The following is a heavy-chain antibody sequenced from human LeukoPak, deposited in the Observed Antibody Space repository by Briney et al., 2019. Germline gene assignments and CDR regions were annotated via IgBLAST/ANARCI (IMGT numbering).Heavy chain of an antibody. CDR2: MNRDGSVK. V-gene: IGHV3-7*03. CDR1: GFTFSNAW. J-gene: IGHJ4*02. Sequence: GGSLRLSCAASGFTFSNAWMSWVRQAPGKGLEWVANMNRDGSVKFYMASVKGRFTISRDNAKNSLSLQMNSLRAEDTALYYCARPPRTGAADFDYWGRGTLVTVSS. CDR3: ARPPRTGAADFDY. D-gene: IGHD6-13*01.